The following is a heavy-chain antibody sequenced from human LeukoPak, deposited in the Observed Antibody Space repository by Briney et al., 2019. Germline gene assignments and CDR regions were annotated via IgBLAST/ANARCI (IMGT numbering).Heavy chain of an antibody. Sequence: SETLSLTCAVYGGSFSGYSWSWIRQPPGKGLEWVGVINHSGSNNYYPSLNSRVTISVDTSKNQFSLKLSCVTAEDTAVYYCARVSGSYGRYYYYGMDVWGQGTTVTVYS. CDR2: INHSGSN. J-gene: IGHJ6*02. CDR1: GGSFSGYS. CDR3: ARVSGSYGRYYYYGMDV. D-gene: IGHD1-26*01. V-gene: IGHV4-34*01.